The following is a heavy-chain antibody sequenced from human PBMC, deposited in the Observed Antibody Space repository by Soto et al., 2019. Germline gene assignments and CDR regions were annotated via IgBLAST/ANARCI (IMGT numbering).Heavy chain of an antibody. J-gene: IGHJ6*02. CDR3: ARVKHTAMSEDYYGMDV. CDR1: GFTFSSYD. Sequence: GGSLRLSCAASGFTFSSYDVHWVRQATGKGLEWVSAIGTAGDTYYPGSVKGRFTISRENAKNSLYLQMNSLRAGDTAVYYCARVKHTAMSEDYYGMDVWGQGTTVTVSS. V-gene: IGHV3-13*01. D-gene: IGHD5-18*01. CDR2: IGTAGDT.